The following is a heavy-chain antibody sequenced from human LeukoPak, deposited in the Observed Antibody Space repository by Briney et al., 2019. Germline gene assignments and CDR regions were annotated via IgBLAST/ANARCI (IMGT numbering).Heavy chain of an antibody. CDR2: INYSGST. V-gene: IGHV4-59*08. Sequence: SETLSLTCTVSAGAFTSQYWSWIRQSPGKGLEFIGYINYSGSTSYNPSLKSRVAISVDTSKNQFSLKLSSVTAADTAMYFCARLSADNVVLPGAMAYYFDCWGQGTLVTVSS. CDR3: ARLSADNVVLPGAMAYYFDC. D-gene: IGHD2-2*01. J-gene: IGHJ4*02. CDR1: AGAFTSQY.